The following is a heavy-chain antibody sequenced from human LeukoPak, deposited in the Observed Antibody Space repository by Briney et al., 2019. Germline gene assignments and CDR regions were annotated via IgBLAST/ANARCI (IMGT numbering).Heavy chain of an antibody. CDR1: GFTFSSYW. D-gene: IGHD6-6*01. CDR3: SRMSIASHDY. V-gene: IGHV3-7*05. J-gene: IGHJ4*02. CDR2: IKQDGSEI. Sequence: GGSLRLSCAASGFTFSSYWMSWVRQAPGKGLEWVANIKQDGSEIYYVDSMKGRFTISRDNAKNSLYLQMNTLRAEDTAVYFCSRMSIASHDYWGQGTLSPSPQ.